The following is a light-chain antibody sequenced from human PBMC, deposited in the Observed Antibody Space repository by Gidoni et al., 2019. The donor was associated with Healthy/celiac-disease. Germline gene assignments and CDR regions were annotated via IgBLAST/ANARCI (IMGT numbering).Light chain of an antibody. CDR2: DAS. Sequence: DVQMSQSPSSLSASVGNRVTITCQASQDISNYLNWYQQKPGKAPKLLIYDASNLETGVPSRFSGRGSGTDFTFTISSLQPEDIETYYCQQYDNLPRLTFGGGTKVEIK. J-gene: IGKJ4*01. CDR1: QDISNY. CDR3: QQYDNLPRLT. V-gene: IGKV1-33*01.